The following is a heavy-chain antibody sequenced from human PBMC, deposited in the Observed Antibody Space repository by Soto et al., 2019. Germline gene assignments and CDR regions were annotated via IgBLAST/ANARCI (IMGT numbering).Heavy chain of an antibody. Sequence: QVHLMESGGRVVQPGGSLRLSCITSGFTFSNYAMHWLRQPPGKGLEWMTIIWADGKSKYYANSVKGRFTISKDDSKNTLYLQMDNLRPEDTAVYYCARGTNNWNYDSFDYWGQGALVTVSS. CDR2: IWADGKSK. CDR3: ARGTNNWNYDSFDY. J-gene: IGHJ4*02. D-gene: IGHD1-7*01. CDR1: GFTFSNYA. V-gene: IGHV3-33*01.